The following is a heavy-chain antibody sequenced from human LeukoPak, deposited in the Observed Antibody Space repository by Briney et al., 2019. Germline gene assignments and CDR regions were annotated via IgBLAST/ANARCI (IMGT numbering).Heavy chain of an antibody. V-gene: IGHV1-2*06. CDR3: AAGSEWQSNWFDP. CDR2: INPNSGGT. CDR1: GYTLTAYY. J-gene: IGHJ5*02. D-gene: IGHD3-3*01. Sequence: ASVKVSCKTSGYTLTAYYMHWVRQAPGQGLKWMGRINPNSGGTNYAQQFQGRVTMTRDTSISTAYMELSSLRSDDTAVYYCAAGSEWQSNWFDPWGQGTLVTVSS.